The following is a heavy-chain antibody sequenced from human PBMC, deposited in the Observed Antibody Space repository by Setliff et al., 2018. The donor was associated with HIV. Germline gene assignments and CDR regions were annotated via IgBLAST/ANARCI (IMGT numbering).Heavy chain of an antibody. D-gene: IGHD3-3*01. CDR2: VSNGGDT. Sequence: SETLSLTCAVSGGSTNNYYLTWIRQPPGKGLEWIGSVSNGGDTNYNPSLKSRVSLSLDTSKTQFSLKLTSVTAADTAVYYCVRATYTTLFGVLMGGGLQYWGPGTLVTVSS. CDR1: GGSTNNYY. J-gene: IGHJ4*02. CDR3: VRATYTTLFGVLMGGGLQY. V-gene: IGHV4-59*01.